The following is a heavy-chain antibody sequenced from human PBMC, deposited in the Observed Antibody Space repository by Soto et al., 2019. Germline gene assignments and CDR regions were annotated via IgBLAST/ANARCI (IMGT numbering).Heavy chain of an antibody. CDR3: TTDPERNYYYYYMDV. V-gene: IGHV3-15*01. J-gene: IGHJ6*03. CDR2: IKSKTDGGTT. CDR1: GFTFSNAW. Sequence: GGSLRLSCAASGFTFSNAWMSWVRQAPGKGLEWVGRIKSKTDGGTTDYAAPVKGRFTISRDDSKNTLYLQMNSLKTEDTAVYYCTTDPERNYYYYYMDVWGKGTTVTVSS. D-gene: IGHD1-1*01.